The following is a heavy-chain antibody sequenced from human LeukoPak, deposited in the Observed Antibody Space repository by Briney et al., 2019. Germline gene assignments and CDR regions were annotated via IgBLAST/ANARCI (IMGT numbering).Heavy chain of an antibody. V-gene: IGHV1-69*02. CDR2: IIPILGIA. D-gene: IGHD2-2*01. J-gene: IGHJ5*02. CDR1: GGTFSSYT. Sequence: SVKVSCKASGGTFSSYTISWVRQAPGQGLEWMGRIIPILGIANYAQKFQGRVTITADKSTSTAYMELSSLRSEDTAVYSCASRSTPGYCSSTSCYRSWFDPWGQGTLVTVSS. CDR3: ASRSTPGYCSSTSCYRSWFDP.